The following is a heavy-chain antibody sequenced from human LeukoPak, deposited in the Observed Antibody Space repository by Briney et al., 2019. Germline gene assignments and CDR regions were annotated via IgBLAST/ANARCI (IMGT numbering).Heavy chain of an antibody. CDR1: GGSFSDSY. CDR3: AKLLYYYDSSQPY. V-gene: IGHV4-34*01. CDR2: INHSGST. J-gene: IGHJ4*02. Sequence: PSETLSLTCAVYGGSFSDSYWTWIRQPPGKGLEWIGEINHSGSTNYNPSLKSRVTISVDTSKNQFSLKLSSVTAEDTAVYYCAKLLYYYDSSQPYWGQGTLVTVSS. D-gene: IGHD3-22*01.